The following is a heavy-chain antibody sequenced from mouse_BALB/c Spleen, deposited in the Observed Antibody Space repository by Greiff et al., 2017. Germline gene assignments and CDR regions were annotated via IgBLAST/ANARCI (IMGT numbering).Heavy chain of an antibody. J-gene: IGHJ4*01. CDR3: ARRTGTWAMDY. V-gene: IGHV3-2*02. Sequence: EVKLVESGPGLVKPSQSLSLTCTVTGYSITSDYAWNLIRQFPGNKLEWMGYISYSGSTSYNPSLKSRISITRDTSKNQFFLQLNSVTTEDTATYYCARRTGTWAMDYWGQGTSVTVSS. CDR1: GYSITSDYA. CDR2: ISYSGST. D-gene: IGHD4-1*01.